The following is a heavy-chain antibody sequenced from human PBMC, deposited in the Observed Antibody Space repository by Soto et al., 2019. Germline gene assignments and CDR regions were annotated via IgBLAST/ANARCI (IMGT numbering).Heavy chain of an antibody. CDR2: IYYSGST. V-gene: IGHV4-31*03. CDR3: AREEKGYSYGYWDHYYYGMDV. CDR1: GGSISSGGYY. J-gene: IGHJ6*02. Sequence: QVQLQESGPGLVKPSQTLSLTCTVSGGSISSGGYYWSWIRQHPGKGLEWIGYIYYSGSTYYNPSLKSRVTISVDTSKNQFSLKVSSVTAADAAVYYCAREEKGYSYGYWDHYYYGMDVWGQGTTVTVSS. D-gene: IGHD5-18*01.